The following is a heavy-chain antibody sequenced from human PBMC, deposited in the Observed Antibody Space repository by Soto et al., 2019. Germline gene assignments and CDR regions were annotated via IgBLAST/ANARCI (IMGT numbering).Heavy chain of an antibody. Sequence: QVQLVESGGDLVKPGGSLRLSCTASGFTFSDYYMNWIRQAPGKGLEWVSDISSGGNAMYYADSVKGRFTISRDNARNSLYLQMNSLTAEDTAVYYCARDLRYCSRTSCDPHRAVLKEFFFDSWGQGTQVTVSS. CDR3: ARDLRYCSRTSCDPHRAVLKEFFFDS. V-gene: IGHV3-11*01. J-gene: IGHJ4*02. CDR2: ISSGGNAM. CDR1: GFTFSDYY. D-gene: IGHD2-2*01.